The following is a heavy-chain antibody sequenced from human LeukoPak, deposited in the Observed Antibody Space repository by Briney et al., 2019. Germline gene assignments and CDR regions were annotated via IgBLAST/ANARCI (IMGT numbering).Heavy chain of an antibody. CDR2: IYPGDSDT. CDR1: GYSFTSYW. Sequence: GESLKISCKGSGYSFTSYWIGWVRQMPGKGLEWMGIIYPGDSDTRYSPSFQGQVTISADKSISTAYLQWSSLKASDTVMYYCARHPRIAAAEIDYWGQGTLVTVSS. D-gene: IGHD6-13*01. J-gene: IGHJ4*02. CDR3: ARHPRIAAAEIDY. V-gene: IGHV5-51*01.